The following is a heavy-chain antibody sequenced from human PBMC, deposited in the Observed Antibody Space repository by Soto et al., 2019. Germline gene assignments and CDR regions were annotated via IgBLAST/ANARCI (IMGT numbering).Heavy chain of an antibody. CDR3: ARDGGYSYGSSYYYYGMDV. Sequence: GGSLRLSCAASGFTFSSYSMNWVRQAPGKGLEWVSSISSSSSYIYYADSVKGRFTISRDNAKNSLYLQMNSLRAEDTAVYYCARDGGYSYGSSYYYYGMDVWGQGTTVTVSS. J-gene: IGHJ6*02. CDR1: GFTFSSYS. V-gene: IGHV3-21*01. D-gene: IGHD5-18*01. CDR2: ISSSSSYI.